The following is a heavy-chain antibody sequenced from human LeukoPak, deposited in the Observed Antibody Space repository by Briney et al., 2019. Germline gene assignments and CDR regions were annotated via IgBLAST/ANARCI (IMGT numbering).Heavy chain of an antibody. CDR2: IKSESDGGTR. Sequence: GGSLRLSCAASGFTFSNAWMSWVRQAPGKGPEWVGRIKSESDGGTRDYAAPVRGRFTISRDDSENTLHLQLNSLKTEDTAVYYCVFGGNLFDYWGQGTLVTVSS. CDR1: GFTFSNAW. V-gene: IGHV3-15*01. D-gene: IGHD4-23*01. J-gene: IGHJ4*02. CDR3: VFGGNLFDY.